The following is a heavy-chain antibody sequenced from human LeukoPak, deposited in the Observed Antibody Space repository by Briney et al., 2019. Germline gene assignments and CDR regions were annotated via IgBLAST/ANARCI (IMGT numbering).Heavy chain of an antibody. CDR3: AKRDSSGSYYFDY. CDR1: GFTFSSYD. D-gene: IGHD3-22*01. Sequence: PGGSLRLSCGASGFTFSSYDMSWVRQAPGKGLEWVSTINSYGAYTYYADSVRGRFTISRDNSKNTLYLQMNSLRAEDTAVFYCAKRDSSGSYYFDYWGQGTLVTVSS. J-gene: IGHJ4*02. CDR2: INSYGAYT. V-gene: IGHV3-23*01.